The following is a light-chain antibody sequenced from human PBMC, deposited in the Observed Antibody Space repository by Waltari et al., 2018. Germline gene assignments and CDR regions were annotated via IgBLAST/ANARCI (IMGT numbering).Light chain of an antibody. V-gene: IGKV3-20*01. J-gene: IGKJ1*01. CDR2: SSS. CDR3: QQYGTSPWT. Sequence: IVLTQSPATLSLSLGHRATLPCRARRSVYTTNLAWYQQKPGQGPRLLIYSSSNRAAGIPDRFSGSVSGTDFTLTISRLEPGDFAVYYCQQYGTSPWTFGQGTKVEIK. CDR1: RSVYTTN.